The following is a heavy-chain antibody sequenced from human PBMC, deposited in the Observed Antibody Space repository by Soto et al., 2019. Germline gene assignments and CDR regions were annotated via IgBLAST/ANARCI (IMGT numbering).Heavy chain of an antibody. V-gene: IGHV4-59*01. Sequence: LSLTCTVSGGSISSYYWSWIRQPPGKGLEWIGYIYYSGYSGNTNYNHSLKTRVTISVDTSKNQFSLKLSSVTAADTAVYYCARDRGITVFGVVKGWFDPWGQGTLVTVSS. CDR2: IYYSGYSGNT. D-gene: IGHD3-3*01. CDR3: ARDRGITVFGVVKGWFDP. J-gene: IGHJ5*02. CDR1: GGSISSYY.